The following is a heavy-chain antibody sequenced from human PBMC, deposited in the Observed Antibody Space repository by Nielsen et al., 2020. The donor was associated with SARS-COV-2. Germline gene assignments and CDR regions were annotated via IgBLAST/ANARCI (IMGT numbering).Heavy chain of an antibody. V-gene: IGHV3-30*18. CDR2: ISYDGSNK. J-gene: IGHJ4*02. D-gene: IGHD5-18*01. CDR3: AKSSTAMVRHYFDY. Sequence: GESLKISCAASGFTFSSYGMHWVRQAPGKGLEWVAVISYDGSNKYYADSVKGRFTISRDNSKNTLYLQMNSLRAEDTAVYYCAKSSTAMVRHYFDYWGQGTLVTVSS. CDR1: GFTFSSYG.